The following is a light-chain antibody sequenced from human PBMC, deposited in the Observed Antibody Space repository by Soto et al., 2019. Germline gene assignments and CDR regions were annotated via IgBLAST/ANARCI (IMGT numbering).Light chain of an antibody. V-gene: IGKV1-27*01. CDR2: AAS. CDR1: QGISNY. J-gene: IGKJ5*01. CDR3: QKYNSAPIT. Sequence: DIQMTQSPSSLSASVEKRVTITCRASQGISNYLAWYQQRQGKVPKLLIYAASTLQSGVPSRFSGSGSGTDFTLTISSLQPEDVATYYCQKYNSAPITVGQGTRLEIK.